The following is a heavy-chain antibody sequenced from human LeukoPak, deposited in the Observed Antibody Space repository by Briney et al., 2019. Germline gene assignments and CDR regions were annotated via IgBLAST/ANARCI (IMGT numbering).Heavy chain of an antibody. D-gene: IGHD2-15*01. CDR2: ISSSSSTI. J-gene: IGHJ4*02. CDR1: GFTFSSYS. Sequence: GGSLRLSCAASGFTFSSYSMNWIRQAPGKGLEWVSYISSSSSTIYYADSVKGRFTISRDNAKNSLYLQMNSLRAEDTAVYYCARDRWSFDYWGQGTLVTVSS. V-gene: IGHV3-48*01. CDR3: ARDRWSFDY.